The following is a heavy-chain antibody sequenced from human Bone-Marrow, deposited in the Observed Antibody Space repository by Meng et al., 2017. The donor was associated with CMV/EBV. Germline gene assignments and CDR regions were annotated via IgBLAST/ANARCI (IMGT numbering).Heavy chain of an antibody. V-gene: IGHV3-15*05. CDR3: ARDPEDDQLLTFDY. J-gene: IGHJ4*02. CDR2: LKSKTDGGTT. Sequence: GGSLRLSCAASGFTFDDYGMSWVRQAPGKGLEWVGRLKSKTDGGTTDYAAPVKGRFTISRDDSKNTLYLQMNSLRAEDTAVYYCARDPEDDQLLTFDYWGQGTLVTVSS. D-gene: IGHD2-2*01. CDR1: GFTFDDYG.